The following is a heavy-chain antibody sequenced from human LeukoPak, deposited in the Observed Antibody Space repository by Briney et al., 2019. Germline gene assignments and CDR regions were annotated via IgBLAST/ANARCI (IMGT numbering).Heavy chain of an antibody. D-gene: IGHD3-22*01. CDR1: GGSFSGYY. CDR3: ASFYYDSSGWKNY. Sequence: SETLSLTCAVYGGSFSGYYWSWIRQPPGKGLEWIGEINHSGSTNYNPSLKSRVTISVDTSKNQFSLKLSSVTAADTAVYYCASFYYDSSGWKNYWGQGTLVTVSS. V-gene: IGHV4-34*01. CDR2: INHSGST. J-gene: IGHJ4*02.